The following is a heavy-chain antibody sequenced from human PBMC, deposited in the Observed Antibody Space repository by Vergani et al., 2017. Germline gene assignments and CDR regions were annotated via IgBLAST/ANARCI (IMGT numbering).Heavy chain of an antibody. V-gene: IGHV3-7*01. CDR1: GFTFSSYW. Sequence: EVQLVESGGGLVQPGGSLRLSCAASGFTFSSYWMSWVRQAPGKGLEWVANIKQDGSEKYYEDSVKGRFTISSDNAKNSLYLQMNSLRAEDTAVYYCARDLLRYFDWLLYSPTLFDYWGQGTLVTVSS. D-gene: IGHD3-9*01. CDR2: IKQDGSEK. J-gene: IGHJ4*02. CDR3: ARDLLRYFDWLLYSPTLFDY.